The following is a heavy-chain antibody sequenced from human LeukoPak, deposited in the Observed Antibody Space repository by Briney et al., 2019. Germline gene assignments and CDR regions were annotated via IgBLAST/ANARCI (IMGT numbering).Heavy chain of an antibody. V-gene: IGHV4-59*01. CDR1: GGSISSYY. Sequence: SETLSLTCTVSGGSISSYYWSWIRQPPGKGLEWIGYIYYSGSTNYNPSLKSRVRISVDASKNQFPMKLSSVTAADTAVYYCARVGGYCSSTSCYGGIDPWGQGTLVTVSS. J-gene: IGHJ5*02. CDR2: IYYSGST. CDR3: ARVGGYCSSTSCYGGIDP. D-gene: IGHD2-2*01.